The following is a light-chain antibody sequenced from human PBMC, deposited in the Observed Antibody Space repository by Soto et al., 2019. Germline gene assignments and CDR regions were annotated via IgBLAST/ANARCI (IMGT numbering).Light chain of an antibody. CDR1: SSNIGAGYN. Sequence: QSVLTQPPSVSGAPGQRVTISCTGSSSNIGAGYNVHWYQQVPGTAPKLLIYGDSNRPSGVPDRFSGSKSGTSASLAITGLQAEDEADDYCQAYDSSLSGWLFGGGNPLTVL. V-gene: IGLV1-40*01. CDR3: QAYDSSLSGWL. CDR2: GDS. J-gene: IGLJ7*01.